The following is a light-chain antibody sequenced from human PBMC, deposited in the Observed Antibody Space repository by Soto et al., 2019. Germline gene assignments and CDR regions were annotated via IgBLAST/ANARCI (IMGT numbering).Light chain of an antibody. CDR1: QDISSW. V-gene: IGKV1D-12*01. J-gene: IGKJ4*01. CDR2: TAS. Sequence: DIRMTQSPPSGSASVGYIVTITCRSSQDISSWLAWYQQKPGKAPKVLIYTASNLESGVPPRFRGSGSATDFTLTISSLQPEDFATYYCQQAHSVPLTFGGGTKVDIK. CDR3: QQAHSVPLT.